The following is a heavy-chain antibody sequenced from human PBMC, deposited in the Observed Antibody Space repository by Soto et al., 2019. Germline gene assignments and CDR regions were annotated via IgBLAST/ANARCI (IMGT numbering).Heavy chain of an antibody. Sequence: SDTLSLTCAVYGGSFSVYYWSWIRQPPGKGLEGIEEINHSGSTNYNPSLKSRVTISVDTSKNQFSLKLSSVSAADTAVYYCARCIAAAADDFDYWGQGTLVTVSS. CDR1: GGSFSVYY. D-gene: IGHD6-13*01. J-gene: IGHJ4*02. CDR2: INHSGST. V-gene: IGHV4-34*01. CDR3: ARCIAAAADDFDY.